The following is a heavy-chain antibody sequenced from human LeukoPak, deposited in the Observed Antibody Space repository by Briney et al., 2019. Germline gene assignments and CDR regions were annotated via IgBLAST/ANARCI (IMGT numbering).Heavy chain of an antibody. D-gene: IGHD3-16*02. CDR1: GGSISSGGYY. J-gene: IGHJ4*02. V-gene: IGHV4-31*03. CDR3: ARGFGGVIVYYFDY. CDR2: IYYSGST. Sequence: PSETPSLTCTVSGGSISSGGYYWSWIRQHPGKGLEWIGYIYYSGSTYYNPSLKSRVTISVDTSKNQFSLKLSSVTAADTAVYYCARGFGGVIVYYFDYWGQGTLVTVSS.